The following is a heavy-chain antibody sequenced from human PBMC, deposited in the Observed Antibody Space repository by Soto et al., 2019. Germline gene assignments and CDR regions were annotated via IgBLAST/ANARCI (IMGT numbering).Heavy chain of an antibody. Sequence: PSETLSLTCTVSGGSISSYYWSWIRQPPGKGLEWIGYIYCSGSTNYNPSLKSRVTISVDTSKNQFSLKLSSVTAADTAVYYCAREGDYDILTGYYLVGLFDYWGQGALVTVSS. J-gene: IGHJ4*02. CDR3: AREGDYDILTGYYLVGLFDY. V-gene: IGHV4-59*01. CDR2: IYCSGST. D-gene: IGHD3-9*01. CDR1: GGSISSYY.